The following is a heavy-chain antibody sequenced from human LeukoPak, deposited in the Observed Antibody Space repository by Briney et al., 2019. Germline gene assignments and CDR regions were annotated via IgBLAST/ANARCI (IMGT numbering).Heavy chain of an antibody. CDR3: ARSSKPYSAYVEIGD. J-gene: IGHJ4*02. V-gene: IGHV3-23*01. CDR1: GFTFSSYA. CDR2: ISGSGGST. D-gene: IGHD5-12*01. Sequence: PGGSPRLSCAASGFTFSSYAMSWVRQAPGKGLEWVSAISGSGGSTYYADSVKGRFTNSRDNSKNTLYLQMNTLRAEDTAVYYCARSSKPYSAYVEIGDWGQGTLVTVSS.